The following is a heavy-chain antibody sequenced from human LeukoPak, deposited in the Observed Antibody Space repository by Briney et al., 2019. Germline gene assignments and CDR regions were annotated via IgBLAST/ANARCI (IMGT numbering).Heavy chain of an antibody. CDR3: ARKTSGVAAYDY. J-gene: IGHJ4*02. D-gene: IGHD2-15*01. V-gene: IGHV4-59*11. Sequence: PSETLSLTCTVSGGSISSHYWSWIRQPPGKGLEWIGYIYYSGSTNYNPSLKSRVTISVDTSKNQFSLKLSSVTAADTAVYYCARKTSGVAAYDYWGQGTLVTVSS. CDR1: GGSISSHY. CDR2: IYYSGST.